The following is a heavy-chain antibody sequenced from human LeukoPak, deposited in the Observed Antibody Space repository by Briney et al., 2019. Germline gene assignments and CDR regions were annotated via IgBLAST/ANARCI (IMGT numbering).Heavy chain of an antibody. CDR2: IYYSGST. CDR3: ARAMYSSGWYGDY. Sequence: SQTLSLTCTVSGGSISSGDYYLSWIRQPPGKGLEWIVYIYYSGSTYYNPSLQSRVTISVDTSKNQFSLKLSSVTAADTAVYYCARAMYSSGWYGDYWGQGTLVTVSS. J-gene: IGHJ4*02. CDR1: GGSISSGDYY. D-gene: IGHD6-19*01. V-gene: IGHV4-30-4*08.